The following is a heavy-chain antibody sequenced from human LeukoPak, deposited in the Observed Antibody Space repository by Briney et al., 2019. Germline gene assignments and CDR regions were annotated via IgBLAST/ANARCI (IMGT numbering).Heavy chain of an antibody. J-gene: IGHJ5*02. CDR1: GYTFTSYY. D-gene: IGHD4-23*01. Sequence: ASVKVSCKASGYTFTSYYMHWVRQAPGQGLEWMGIINPSGGSTSYAQKFQGRVTMTRDTSTSTVYMELSSLRSEDTAVYYCARDAPIDYGGNSNWFDPWGQGTLVTVSS. V-gene: IGHV1-46*01. CDR2: INPSGGST. CDR3: ARDAPIDYGGNSNWFDP.